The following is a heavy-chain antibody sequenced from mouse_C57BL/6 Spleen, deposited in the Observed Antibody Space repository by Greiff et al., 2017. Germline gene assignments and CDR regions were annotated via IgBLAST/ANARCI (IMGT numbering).Heavy chain of an antibody. D-gene: IGHD1-1*01. V-gene: IGHV1-54*01. CDR1: GYAFTNYL. Sequence: QVQLQQSGAELVRPGTSVKVSCKASGYAFTNYLIEWVKQRPGQGLEWIGVINPGSGGTNYNEKFKGKETLTADKSSSTDYMQLSSLTSEDLAVYFWARSDITTRDYWGQGTTLTVSS. CDR2: INPGSGGT. CDR3: ARSDITTRDY. J-gene: IGHJ2*01.